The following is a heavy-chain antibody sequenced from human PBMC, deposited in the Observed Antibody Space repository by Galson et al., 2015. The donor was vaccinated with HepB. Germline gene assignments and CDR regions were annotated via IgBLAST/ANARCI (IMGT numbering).Heavy chain of an antibody. V-gene: IGHV1-18*01. CDR3: ARSTVTTSSDWFDP. Sequence: SVKVSCKASGYTFTSYGISWVRQAPGQGPEWMGWINTDNGKTKYAQKLQGRVTMTTDISTTTAYMELRSLRSDDTAAYYCARSTVTTSSDWFDPWGQGTLVTVSS. CDR1: GYTFTSYG. J-gene: IGHJ5*02. CDR2: INTDNGKT. D-gene: IGHD4-11*01.